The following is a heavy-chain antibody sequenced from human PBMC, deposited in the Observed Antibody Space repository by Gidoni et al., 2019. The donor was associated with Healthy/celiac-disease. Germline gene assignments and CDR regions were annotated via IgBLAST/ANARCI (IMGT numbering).Heavy chain of an antibody. D-gene: IGHD3-3*01. CDR2: MNRDGSST. Sequence: EVQLVESGGGLVQPGGSLRLSCAASGFTLRSYWMPCVRQAPGKGLVWVSRMNRDGSSTSYAYSVKGRFTISRDNAKNTLYLQMNSLRAEDTAVYYCARENSDPYDFWSGYYSGFDPWGQGTLVTVSS. J-gene: IGHJ5*02. CDR3: ARENSDPYDFWSGYYSGFDP. CDR1: GFTLRSYW. V-gene: IGHV3-74*01.